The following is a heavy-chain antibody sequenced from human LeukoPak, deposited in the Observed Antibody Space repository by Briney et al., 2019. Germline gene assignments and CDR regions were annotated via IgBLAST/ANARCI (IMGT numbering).Heavy chain of an antibody. D-gene: IGHD3-3*01. Sequence: SQTLSLTCTVSGGSISSDLYYWNWIRQPAGKGLEWIGRFYNSGRTNFNPSLKSRVTISADTPKNQFSLKLRSVTAADTAAYYCARGDLKSDWFDPWGQGTLVIVST. CDR1: GGSISSDLYY. J-gene: IGHJ5*02. CDR3: ARGDLKSDWFDP. CDR2: FYNSGRT. V-gene: IGHV4-61*02.